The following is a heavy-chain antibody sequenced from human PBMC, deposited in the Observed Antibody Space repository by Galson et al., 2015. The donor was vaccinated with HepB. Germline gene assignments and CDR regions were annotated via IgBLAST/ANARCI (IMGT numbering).Heavy chain of an antibody. J-gene: IGHJ5*02. CDR1: GYTFTSYA. CDR3: ARDLGLLWFRELLRFDP. D-gene: IGHD3-10*01. V-gene: IGHV7-4-1*02. Sequence: SVKVSCKASGYTFTSYAMNWVRQAPGQGLEWMGWINTNTGNPTYAQGFTGRFVFSLDTSVSTAYLQISSLKAEDTAVYYCARDLGLLWFRELLRFDPWGQGTLVTVSS. CDR2: INTNTGNP.